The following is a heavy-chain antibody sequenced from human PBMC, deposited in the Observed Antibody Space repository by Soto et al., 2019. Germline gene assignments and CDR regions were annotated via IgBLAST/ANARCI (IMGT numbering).Heavy chain of an antibody. CDR3: AXGSVVIKHYYYYYGMDV. CDR2: INHSGST. J-gene: IGHJ6*02. CDR1: GGSFSCYY. D-gene: IGHD3-22*01. V-gene: IGHV4-34*01. Sequence: SETLSLTCAVYGGSFSCYYWSWIRQPPGKGLEWIGEINHSGSTNYNPSLKSRVTISVDTSKNQFSLKLSSVTAADTAVYYCAXGSVVIKHYYYYYGMDVWGQGTTVTVSS.